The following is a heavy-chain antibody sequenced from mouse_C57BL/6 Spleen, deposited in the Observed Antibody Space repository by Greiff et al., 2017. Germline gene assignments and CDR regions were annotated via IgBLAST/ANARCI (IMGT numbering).Heavy chain of an antibody. CDR2: IWSGGST. CDR1: GFSLTSYG. J-gene: IGHJ4*01. Sequence: QVQLQQSGPGLVQPSQSLSITCTVSGFSLTSYGVHWVRQPPGKGLEWLGVIWSGGSTDYNAAFISRLSISKDNSKSQVSFKMNSLQADDTAIFYCAKNWHSNYAMDYWGQGTSVTVSS. V-gene: IGHV2-4*01. CDR3: AKNWHSNYAMDY. D-gene: IGHD2-5*01.